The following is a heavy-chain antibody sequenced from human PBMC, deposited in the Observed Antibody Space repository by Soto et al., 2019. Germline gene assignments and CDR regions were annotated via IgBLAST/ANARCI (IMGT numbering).Heavy chain of an antibody. CDR3: AKDRRAGGNYGFYSDF. J-gene: IGHJ4*02. Sequence: PGGSLRLSCAASGFTFNSYAMTWVRQAPGKGLEWVSIISSATGAGTYYADSVKGRFTISRDNSKNTLYLQMTSLRADDTAVYYCAKDRRAGGNYGFYSDFWGQGALVTVSS. CDR1: GFTFNSYA. V-gene: IGHV3-23*01. CDR2: ISSATGAGT. D-gene: IGHD1-7*01.